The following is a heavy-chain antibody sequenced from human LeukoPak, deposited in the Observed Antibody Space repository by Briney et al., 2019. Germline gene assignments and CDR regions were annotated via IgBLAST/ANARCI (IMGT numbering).Heavy chain of an antibody. CDR1: GFIFSRSA. Sequence: SVKVSCKASGFIFSRSAVQWVRQARGQRLEWIGWIVVGSGSTNYAQKFQERVTMTRDMSTGTAYMELSSLRSEDTAVYYCAAGNYYDSSGYYPYAFDIWGQGTMVTVSS. CDR3: AAGNYYDSSGYYPYAFDI. D-gene: IGHD3-22*01. CDR2: IVVGSGST. J-gene: IGHJ3*02. V-gene: IGHV1-58*01.